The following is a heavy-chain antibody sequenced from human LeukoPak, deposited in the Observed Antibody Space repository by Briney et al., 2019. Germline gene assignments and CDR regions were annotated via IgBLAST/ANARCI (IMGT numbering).Heavy chain of an antibody. CDR3: ARATGYSSTWYPLDP. CDR2: INPNSGGT. Sequence: ASVKVSCKASGYTFTGYYMHWVRQAPGQGLEWMGWINPNSGGTNYAQKFQGRVTMTRDTSISTAYMELSRLRSDDTAVYYCARATGYSSTWYPLDPWGQGTLVTVSS. V-gene: IGHV1-2*02. J-gene: IGHJ5*02. D-gene: IGHD6-13*01. CDR1: GYTFTGYY.